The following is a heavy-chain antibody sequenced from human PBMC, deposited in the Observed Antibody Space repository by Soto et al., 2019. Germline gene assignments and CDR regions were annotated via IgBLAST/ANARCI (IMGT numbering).Heavy chain of an antibody. CDR3: ARGRYSSSWYPLSYYYGMDV. D-gene: IGHD6-13*01. CDR2: INHSGST. J-gene: IGHJ6*02. CDR1: GGSFSGYY. Sequence: SETLSLTCAVYGGSFSGYYWSWVRQPPGKGLEWIGEINHSGSTNYNPSLKSRVTISVDTSKNQFSLKLSSVTAADTAVYYCARGRYSSSWYPLSYYYGMDVWGQGTTVTVSS. V-gene: IGHV4-34*01.